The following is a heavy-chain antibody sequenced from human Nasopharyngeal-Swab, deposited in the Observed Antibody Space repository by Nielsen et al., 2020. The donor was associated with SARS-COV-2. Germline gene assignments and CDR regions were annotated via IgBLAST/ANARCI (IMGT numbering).Heavy chain of an antibody. CDR3: ARGSRAARLGL. CDR2: ITLDGGT. CDR1: GGSFSGYY. D-gene: IGHD6-6*01. J-gene: IGHJ4*02. Sequence: SETLSLTCAAYGGSFSGYYWSWIRQPPGKGLEWIGEITLDGGTFYNPSLKGRVTMSLDTSENQFSLKLTSATAAGTATYYCARGSRAARLGLWGQGTLVTVSS. V-gene: IGHV4-34*01.